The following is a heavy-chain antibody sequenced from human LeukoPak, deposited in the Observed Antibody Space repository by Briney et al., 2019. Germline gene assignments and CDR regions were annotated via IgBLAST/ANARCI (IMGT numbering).Heavy chain of an antibody. CDR2: IYYSGST. Sequence: SQTLSLTCTVSGGSISSGGYYWSWIRQHPGKGLEWIGYIYYSGSTYYNPSLKGRVTISVDTSKNQFSLKLSSVTAADTAVYYCARAEIVVVPAAIPGMFDPWGQGTLVTVSS. V-gene: IGHV4-31*03. CDR3: ARAEIVVVPAAIPGMFDP. D-gene: IGHD2-2*01. CDR1: GGSISSGGYY. J-gene: IGHJ5*02.